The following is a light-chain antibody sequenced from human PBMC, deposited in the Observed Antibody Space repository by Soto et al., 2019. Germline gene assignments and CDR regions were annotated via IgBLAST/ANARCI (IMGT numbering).Light chain of an antibody. CDR1: QGISSY. J-gene: IGKJ1*01. V-gene: IGKV1-8*01. CDR3: QQYYRYTRT. Sequence: AIRMTQSPSSLSASTGDRVTITCRASQGISSYLAWYQQKPGKAPKLLIYAASTLQSGVPSRFSGSGSGTDFTLTISCLQSEDFATYYCQQYYRYTRTFGQGTKV. CDR2: AAS.